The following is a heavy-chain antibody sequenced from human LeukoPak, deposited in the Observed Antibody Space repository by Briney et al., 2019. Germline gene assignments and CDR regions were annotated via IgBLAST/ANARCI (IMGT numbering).Heavy chain of an antibody. CDR3: ARPAVSRVVSTVDAFDY. CDR2: VYPGDSDT. CDR1: GYSFSEYW. V-gene: IGHV5-51*01. J-gene: IGHJ4*02. D-gene: IGHD2-8*02. Sequence: EESLKISCKASGYSFSEYWIAWVRQMPGKRLEWMGIVYPGDSDTRYSPSFQGQVTISADQSTSTASLQWSSLKASDTAMYYCARPAVSRVVSTVDAFDYWAQGTLVTVSS.